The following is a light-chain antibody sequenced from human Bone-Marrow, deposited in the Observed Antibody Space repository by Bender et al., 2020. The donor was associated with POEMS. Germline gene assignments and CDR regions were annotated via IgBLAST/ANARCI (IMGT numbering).Light chain of an antibody. CDR2: EVN. J-gene: IGLJ3*02. Sequence: QSALTQPPSASGSLGQSVTISCTGTSSDVGAYDYVSWYQQHPGKAPKLIIYEVNKRPSGVPDRFSGSKSGNTASLTVSGLQTDDESDYFCSSYSGSNKLVFGGGTKLTVL. V-gene: IGLV2-8*01. CDR1: SSDVGAYDY. CDR3: SSYSGSNKLV.